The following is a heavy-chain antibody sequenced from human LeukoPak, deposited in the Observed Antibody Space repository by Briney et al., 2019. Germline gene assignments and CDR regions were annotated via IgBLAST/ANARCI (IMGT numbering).Heavy chain of an antibody. V-gene: IGHV4-34*01. CDR2: INHSGST. CDR3: ARGGGDYYDSSGYYYVNFDY. D-gene: IGHD3-22*01. Sequence: LSETLSLTCAVYGGSFSGYYWSWIRQPPGKGLEWIGEINHSGSTNYNPSLKSRVTISVDTSKNQFSLKLSSVTAADTAVYYCARGGGDYYDSSGYYYVNFDYWGQGTLVTVSS. CDR1: GGSFSGYY. J-gene: IGHJ4*02.